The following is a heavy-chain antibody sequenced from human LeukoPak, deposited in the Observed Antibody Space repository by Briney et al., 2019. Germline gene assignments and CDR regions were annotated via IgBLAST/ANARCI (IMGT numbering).Heavy chain of an antibody. D-gene: IGHD3-22*01. V-gene: IGHV3-23*01. Sequence: GGSLRLSCAASGFTFRRYGMSWVRQAPGKGLEWVSAISGSGGNTFYGDYVKCRFTISRDNSRNTLYLQMNSLRAEDTAMYYCARDAYYYDSSGYYLPAGADYWGQGTLVTVSS. CDR2: ISGSGGNT. CDR1: GFTFRRYG. CDR3: ARDAYYYDSSGYYLPAGADY. J-gene: IGHJ4*02.